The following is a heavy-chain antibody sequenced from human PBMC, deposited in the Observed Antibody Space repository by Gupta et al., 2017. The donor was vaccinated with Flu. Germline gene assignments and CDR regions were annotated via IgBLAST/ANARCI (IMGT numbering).Heavy chain of an antibody. D-gene: IGHD1-1*01. Sequence: EVQLVESGGGLVQPGGSLRLSCAASGFTFSSYEMNWVRQAPGKGLEGVSYISSSGSTIYYEDSVKGRFTISRENAKNSLYLQMNSLRAEDTAVYYCARDRREGRYNPMDVWGQGTTVTVSS. CDR2: ISSSGSTI. CDR1: GFTFSSYE. V-gene: IGHV3-48*03. CDR3: ARDRREGRYNPMDV. J-gene: IGHJ6*02.